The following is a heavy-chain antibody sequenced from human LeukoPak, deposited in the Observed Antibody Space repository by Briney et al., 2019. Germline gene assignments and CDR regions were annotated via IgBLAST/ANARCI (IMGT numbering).Heavy chain of an antibody. CDR1: GYSFTSYW. D-gene: IGHD4-17*01. V-gene: IGHV5-51*01. CDR2: IYPGDSDT. CDR3: ARVPYYGDCNTAIYYYFDY. J-gene: IGHJ4*02. Sequence: PGESLKISCKGSGYSFTSYWLGWVRQMPGKGLEWMGIIYPGDSDTRYSPSFQGQVTISADKSISTAYLQWSSLKASDTAMYYCARVPYYGDCNTAIYYYFDYWGQGTLVTVSS.